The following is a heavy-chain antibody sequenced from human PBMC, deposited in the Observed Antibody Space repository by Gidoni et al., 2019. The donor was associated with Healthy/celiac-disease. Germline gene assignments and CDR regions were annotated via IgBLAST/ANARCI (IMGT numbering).Heavy chain of an antibody. CDR1: GFTFSDYY. D-gene: IGHD4-17*01. V-gene: IGHV3-11*06. CDR2: ISSSSSYT. Sequence: QVQLVESGGGLVKPGGSLRLSCAASGFTFSDYYMSWIRQAPGKGLEWVSYISSSSSYTNYADSVKGRFTISRDNAKNSLYLQMNSLRAEDTAVYYCARDRGLVEYLDDYGGYDAFDIWGQGTMVTVSS. J-gene: IGHJ3*02. CDR3: ARDRGLVEYLDDYGGYDAFDI.